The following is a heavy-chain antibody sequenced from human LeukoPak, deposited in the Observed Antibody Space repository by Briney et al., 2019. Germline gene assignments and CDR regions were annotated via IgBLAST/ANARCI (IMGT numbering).Heavy chain of an antibody. CDR1: GFTFSSYE. Sequence: GGSLGLSCAASGFTFSSYEMNWVRQAPGKGLEWVSYISSSGSTIYYADSVKGRFTISRDNAKNSLYLQMNSLRAEDTAVYYCASSYWYFDLWGRGNPISVSS. CDR2: ISSSGSTI. J-gene: IGHJ2*01. CDR3: ASSYWYFDL. V-gene: IGHV3-48*03.